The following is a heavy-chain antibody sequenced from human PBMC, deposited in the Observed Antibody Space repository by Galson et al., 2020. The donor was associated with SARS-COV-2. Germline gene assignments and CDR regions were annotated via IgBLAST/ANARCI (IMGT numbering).Heavy chain of an antibody. V-gene: IGHV4-39*07. Sequence: SETLSLTCTVSGGSISSSSYYWGWIRQPPGKGLEWIGSINDSGSTYYNPSLKSRVTISVDTSKNQFSLKLSSVTAADTAVYYCARVPDILTGYYSPPFDYWGQGTLVTVSS. CDR2: INDSGST. CDR1: GGSISSSSYY. D-gene: IGHD3-9*01. J-gene: IGHJ4*02. CDR3: ARVPDILTGYYSPPFDY.